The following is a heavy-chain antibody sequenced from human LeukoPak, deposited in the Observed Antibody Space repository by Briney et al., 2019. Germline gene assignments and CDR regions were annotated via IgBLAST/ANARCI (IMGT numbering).Heavy chain of an antibody. CDR1: GGSISSYY. Sequence: SETLSLTCTVSGGSISSYYWSWIRQPPGKGLEWIGYIYYSGSTNYNPSLKSRVTISVDTSKNQFSLKLSSVTAADTAVYYCARGIRGYSYGSFDYWGQGTLVTVSS. D-gene: IGHD5-18*01. J-gene: IGHJ4*02. V-gene: IGHV4-59*01. CDR2: IYYSGST. CDR3: ARGIRGYSYGSFDY.